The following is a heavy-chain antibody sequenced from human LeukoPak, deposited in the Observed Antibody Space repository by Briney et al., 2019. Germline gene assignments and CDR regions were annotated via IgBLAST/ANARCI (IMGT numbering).Heavy chain of an antibody. CDR2: ISSSSSTI. V-gene: IGHV3-48*01. J-gene: IGHJ4*02. CDR1: GFTFSSYS. Sequence: PGGSLRLSCAASGFTFSSYSMNWVRQAPGKGLEWVSYISSSSSTIYYADSVKGRFTISRDNAKNSLYLQMNSLRAEDTAVYYCARSGGMNYYDSSGYPDYWGQGTLVTVSS. CDR3: ARSGGMNYYDSSGYPDY. D-gene: IGHD3-22*01.